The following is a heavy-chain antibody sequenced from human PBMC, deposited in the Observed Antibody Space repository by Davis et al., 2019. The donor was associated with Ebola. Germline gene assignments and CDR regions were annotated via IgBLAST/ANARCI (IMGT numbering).Heavy chain of an antibody. D-gene: IGHD3-22*01. Sequence: SVKVSCKASGGTLNNYAISWVRQAPGQGLEWMGGIIPVFGTANYAQKFQDRVTITADESTRTVYLELSSLRSEDTAVYYCARVQTGYYFDSSDSPSWFAPWGQGTLVTVSS. V-gene: IGHV1-69*13. CDR1: GGTLNNYA. CDR3: ARVQTGYYFDSSDSPSWFAP. CDR2: IIPVFGTA. J-gene: IGHJ5*02.